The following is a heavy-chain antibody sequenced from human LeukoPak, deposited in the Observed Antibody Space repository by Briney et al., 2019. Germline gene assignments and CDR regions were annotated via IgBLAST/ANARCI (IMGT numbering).Heavy chain of an antibody. V-gene: IGHV5-51*01. D-gene: IGHD5-18*01. CDR1: GYGFTSYW. Sequence: GESLKISCKGSGYGFTSYWIGWVRQMPGKGLEWMGIIYPGDSDARYSPSFQGQVTISADKSINTAYLQWSSLKASDTAIYYCARENVETSMVTKRYYYNLYMDVWGKGTTVTVSS. J-gene: IGHJ6*03. CDR3: ARENVETSMVTKRYYYNLYMDV. CDR2: IYPGDSDA.